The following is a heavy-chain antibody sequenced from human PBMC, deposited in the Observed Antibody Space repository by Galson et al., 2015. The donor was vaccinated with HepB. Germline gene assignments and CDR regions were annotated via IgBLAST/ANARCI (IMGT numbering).Heavy chain of an antibody. CDR3: ARDVLYCSGGSCYWSDLNWFDP. CDR1: GFTFSSYS. V-gene: IGHV3-21*01. J-gene: IGHJ5*02. CDR2: ISSSSSYI. D-gene: IGHD2-15*01. Sequence: SLRLSCAASGFTFSSYSMNWVRQAPGKGLEWVSSISSSSSYIYYADSVKGRFTISRDNAKNSLYLQMNSLRAEDTAVYYCARDVLYCSGGSCYWSDLNWFDPWGQGTLVTVSS.